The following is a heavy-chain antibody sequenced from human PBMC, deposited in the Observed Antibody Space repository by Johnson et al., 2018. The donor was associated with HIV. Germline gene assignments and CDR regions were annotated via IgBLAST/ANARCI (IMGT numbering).Heavy chain of an antibody. CDR2: IYSGGST. CDR3: ARRPNHDILTGKGGAFDI. V-gene: IGHV3-66*04. D-gene: IGHD3-9*01. CDR1: GFTVSSNY. Sequence: VQLVESGGGLVQPGGYLRLSCAASGFTVSSNYMSWVRQAPGKGLEWVSVIYSGGSTGYADSVKGRFTISRDNAKNSLYRQLNSLRAEDTALYYCARRPNHDILTGKGGAFDIWGQGTMVTVSS. J-gene: IGHJ3*02.